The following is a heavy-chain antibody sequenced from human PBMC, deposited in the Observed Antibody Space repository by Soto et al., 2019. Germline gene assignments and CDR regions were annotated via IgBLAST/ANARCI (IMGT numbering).Heavy chain of an antibody. CDR3: VSKQVIGYYYGLDV. CDR2: ISTNSRYI. CDR1: GFIFSSYR. J-gene: IGHJ6*02. Sequence: PGGSLRLSCAASGFIFSSYRMNWVRQAPGKGLEWISSISTNSRYISYADSVEGRFTVSRDNSNNSLYLQMDNLRAEDTAVYYCVSKQVIGYYYGLDVWGQGTTVTVSS. D-gene: IGHD2-15*01. V-gene: IGHV3-21*01.